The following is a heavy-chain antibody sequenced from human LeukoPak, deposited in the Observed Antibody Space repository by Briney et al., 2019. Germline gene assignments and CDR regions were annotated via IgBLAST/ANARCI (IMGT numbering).Heavy chain of an antibody. Sequence: PSETLSLTCTVSGGSISSSSYYWGWIRQPPGKGLGWIGSIYYSGSTYYNPSLKSRVTISVDRAKNQFSLKLSSVAAADTAVYYCAILIVAAAVDYWGQGTLVTVSS. V-gene: IGHV4-39*01. D-gene: IGHD6-13*01. CDR2: IYYSGST. J-gene: IGHJ4*02. CDR1: GGSISSSSYY. CDR3: AILIVAAAVDY.